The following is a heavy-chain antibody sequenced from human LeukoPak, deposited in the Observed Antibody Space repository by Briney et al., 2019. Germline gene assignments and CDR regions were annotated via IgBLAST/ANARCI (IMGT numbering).Heavy chain of an antibody. CDR1: GFTFSNYW. Sequence: PGGSLRLSCAASGFTFSNYWMHWVRQAPGKGLVWVSRINSDGRSTNYADSVKGRFTISRDNAKNTLYLQMNSLRAEDTAVYYCARSGILWFGESYYFDYWGQGTLVTVSS. CDR3: ARSGILWFGESYYFDY. D-gene: IGHD3-10*01. CDR2: INSDGRST. J-gene: IGHJ4*02. V-gene: IGHV3-74*01.